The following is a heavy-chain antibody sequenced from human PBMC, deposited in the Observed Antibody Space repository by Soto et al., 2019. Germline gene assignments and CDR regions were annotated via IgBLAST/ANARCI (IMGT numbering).Heavy chain of an antibody. CDR3: ARPMVNYYYYGMDV. D-gene: IGHD2-21*01. J-gene: IGHJ6*02. V-gene: IGHV1-18*01. CDR1: GYTFTSYG. CDR2: ISAYNGNT. Sequence: ASVKVSCKASGYTFTSYGISWVRQAPGQGLEWMGWISAYNGNTNYAQKLQGRVTMTTDTSTSTAYMERRGLRSDDTAVYYCARPMVNYYYYGMDVWGQGTTVTVSS.